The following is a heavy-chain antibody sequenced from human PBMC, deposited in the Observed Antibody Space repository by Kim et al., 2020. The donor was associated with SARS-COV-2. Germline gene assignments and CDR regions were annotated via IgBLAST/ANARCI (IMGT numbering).Heavy chain of an antibody. D-gene: IGHD3-10*01. CDR1: GFTFSSYG. Sequence: GGSLRLSCAASGFTFSSYGMHWVRQAPGKGLEWVAVISYDGSNKYYADSVKGRFTISRDNSKNTLYLQMNSLRAEDTAVYYCAKTIDPLLWFGELSYY. J-gene: IGHJ6*01. CDR2: ISYDGSNK. V-gene: IGHV3-30*18. CDR3: AKTIDPLLWFGELSYY.